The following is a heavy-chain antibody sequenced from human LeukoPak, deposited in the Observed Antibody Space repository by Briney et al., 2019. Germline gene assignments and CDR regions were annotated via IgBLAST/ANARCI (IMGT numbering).Heavy chain of an antibody. V-gene: IGHV3-21*01. CDR2: ISSSSSYI. J-gene: IGHJ4*02. CDR1: GFTFSSYA. D-gene: IGHD3-22*01. Sequence: GGSLRLSCAASGFTFSSYAMSWVRQAPGKGLEWVSSISSSSSYIYYADSVKGRFTISRDNAKNSLYLQMNSLRAEDTAVYYCARDVDYYDSSGYDYWGQGTLVTVSS. CDR3: ARDVDYYDSSGYDY.